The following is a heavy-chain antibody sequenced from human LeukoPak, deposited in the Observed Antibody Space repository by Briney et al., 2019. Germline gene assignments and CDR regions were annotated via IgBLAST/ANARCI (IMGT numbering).Heavy chain of an antibody. V-gene: IGHV3-11*01. J-gene: IGHJ4*02. CDR1: GFTFSDYY. Sequence: GGSLRLSCAASGFTFSDYYMSWIRQAPGKGLEWVSYISSSGSTIYYADSVKGRFTISRDNAKNSLYLQMNSLRADDTAVYYCAREKDYYDSSGYSYAAGVNDYWGQGTLVTVAS. CDR3: AREKDYYDSSGYSYAAGVNDY. D-gene: IGHD3-22*01. CDR2: ISSSGSTI.